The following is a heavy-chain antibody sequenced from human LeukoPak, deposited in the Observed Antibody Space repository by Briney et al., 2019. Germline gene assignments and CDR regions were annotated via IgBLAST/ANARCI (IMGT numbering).Heavy chain of an antibody. CDR3: ARWHGGALDI. CDR2: IYYSGST. D-gene: IGHD3-16*01. J-gene: IGHJ3*02. CDR1: GDSISSYY. V-gene: IGHV4-59*01. Sequence: SETLSLTCTVSGDSISSYYWSWIRQPPGKGLEWVGYIYYSGSTKYNPSLKSRVTISVDTSKNHFSLKLSSVTAADTAVYYCARWHGGALDIWGQGTMVTVSS.